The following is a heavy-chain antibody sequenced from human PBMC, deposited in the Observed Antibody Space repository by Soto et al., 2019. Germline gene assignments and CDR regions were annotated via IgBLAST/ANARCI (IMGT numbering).Heavy chain of an antibody. V-gene: IGHV1-69*12. D-gene: IGHD4-17*01. Sequence: QVQLVQSGAEVKKPGSSVTVSCKASGGSISNFGISWVRQAPGQGLEWMGGIIPVFGTANYAQKFQGRVTISADESTSIVYMNVTSLRSEDTAVYYCARGDATKIVVTTYYGMDVWGQGTTVTVSS. J-gene: IGHJ6*02. CDR3: ARGDATKIVVTTYYGMDV. CDR2: IIPVFGTA. CDR1: GGSISNFG.